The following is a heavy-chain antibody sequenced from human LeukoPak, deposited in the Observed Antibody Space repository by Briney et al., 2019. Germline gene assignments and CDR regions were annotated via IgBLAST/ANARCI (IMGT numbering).Heavy chain of an antibody. V-gene: IGHV4-34*01. J-gene: IGHJ4*02. CDR2: ISHSGST. CDR1: GGSFSGYY. CDR3: ARDARIVGATTWGDY. Sequence: SETLSLTCAVYGGSFSGYYWSWIRQPPGKGLEWIGEISHSGSTSYNPSLKSRVTISVDTSKNQFSLKLSSVTAADTAVYYCARDARIVGATTWGDYWGQGTLVIVSS. D-gene: IGHD1-26*01.